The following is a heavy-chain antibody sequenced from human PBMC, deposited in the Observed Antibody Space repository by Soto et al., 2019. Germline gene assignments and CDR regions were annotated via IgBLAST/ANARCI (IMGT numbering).Heavy chain of an antibody. CDR3: ARHIDY. V-gene: IGHV4-39*01. CDR2: IYYSGST. CDR1: GGSISSSSYY. Sequence: QLQLQESGPGLVKPSETLSLTCTVSGGSISSSSYYWGWIRQAPGKGLEWIGRIYYSGSTYYIPSLKSRITISVDTSKNQFSLKLSSVTAADTAVYYCARHIDYWGQGTLVTVSS. J-gene: IGHJ4*02.